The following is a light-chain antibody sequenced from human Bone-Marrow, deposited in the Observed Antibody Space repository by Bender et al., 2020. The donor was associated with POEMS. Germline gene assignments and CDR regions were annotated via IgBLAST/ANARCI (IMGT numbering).Light chain of an antibody. CDR3: AAWDDSLNGWV. Sequence: QSVLTQPPSASGTPGQTVTISCSGSRSNIRSNAVHWYQQLPGTAPKLLIYSNNQRPSGVPDRFSGSKSGTSASLAISGLQSEDEADYYCAAWDDSLNGWVFGGGTKLTVL. CDR2: SNN. J-gene: IGLJ3*02. V-gene: IGLV1-44*01. CDR1: RSNIRSNA.